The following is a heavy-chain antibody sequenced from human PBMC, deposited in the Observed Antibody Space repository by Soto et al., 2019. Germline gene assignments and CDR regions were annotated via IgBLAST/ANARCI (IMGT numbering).Heavy chain of an antibody. J-gene: IGHJ3*01. CDR2: ISGGGGSI. CDR3: AKGKSSNYVSHAFDV. V-gene: IGHV3-23*01. CDR1: GFNFNTYA. D-gene: IGHD3-10*02. Sequence: GGSLILSCAASGFNFNTYAMSWVRQAPGKGLEWVSGISGGGGSIHYVDSVKGRFTISRDNSKNTLYLQMNSLRGEDTAVYYCAKGKSSNYVSHAFDVWGQGTMVTVSS.